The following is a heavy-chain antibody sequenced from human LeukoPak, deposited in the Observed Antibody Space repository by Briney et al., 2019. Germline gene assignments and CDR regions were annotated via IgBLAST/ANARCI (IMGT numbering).Heavy chain of an antibody. V-gene: IGHV4-34*01. J-gene: IGHJ3*02. CDR1: GGSFSGYY. CDR3: ARAFAWDYDFWSVHWAYDAFDI. D-gene: IGHD3-3*01. CDR2: INHSGST. Sequence: SETLSLTCAVYGGSFSGYYWSWIRQPPGKGLEWIGEINHSGSTNYNPSLKSRVTISVDTSKNQFSLKLSSVTAADTAVYYCARAFAWDYDFWSVHWAYDAFDIWGQGTMVTVSS.